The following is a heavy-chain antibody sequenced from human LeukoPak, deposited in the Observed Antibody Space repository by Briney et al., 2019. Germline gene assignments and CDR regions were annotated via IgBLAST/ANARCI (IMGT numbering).Heavy chain of an antibody. CDR3: ARVWYYGSGSRRYYYYMDV. D-gene: IGHD3-10*01. CDR2: IYTSGST. J-gene: IGHJ6*03. V-gene: IGHV4-59*10. Sequence: SETLSLTCAVYGGSFSGYYWGWIRQPAGKGLEWIGRIYTSGSTNYNPSLKSRVTMSVDTSKNQLSLKLSSVTAADTAVYYCARVWYYGSGSRRYYYYMDVWGKGTTVTISS. CDR1: GGSFSGYY.